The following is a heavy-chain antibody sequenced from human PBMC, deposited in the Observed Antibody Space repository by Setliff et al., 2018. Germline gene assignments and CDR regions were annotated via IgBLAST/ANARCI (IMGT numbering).Heavy chain of an antibody. CDR1: GYTFINYD. Sequence: ASVKVSCKASGYTFINYDINWVRQATGQGLEWMGWLNPNISATFYAPKFQGRVTMTRDTSTSTFYMELSSLRSEDTAVYYCAREGVDTRSSTDYRYYMDVWGKGTTVTVSS. D-gene: IGHD2-15*01. J-gene: IGHJ6*03. CDR2: LNPNISAT. V-gene: IGHV1-8*01. CDR3: AREGVDTRSSTDYRYYMDV.